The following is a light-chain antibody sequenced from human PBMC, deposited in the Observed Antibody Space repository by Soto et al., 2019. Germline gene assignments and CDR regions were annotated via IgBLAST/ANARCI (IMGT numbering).Light chain of an antibody. Sequence: DIQMTQSPSSVSASGGDRVTITCRAGQGFSSWLACYQQKPGKAPKLLIYAASSWQSGVPSRFSGRGSEPDFPLTLSSLKPEDFATYYLHQANSFPPPLGHGTQAQLK. CDR1: QGFSSW. V-gene: IGKV1-12*01. J-gene: IGKJ1*01. CDR2: AAS. CDR3: HQANSFPPP.